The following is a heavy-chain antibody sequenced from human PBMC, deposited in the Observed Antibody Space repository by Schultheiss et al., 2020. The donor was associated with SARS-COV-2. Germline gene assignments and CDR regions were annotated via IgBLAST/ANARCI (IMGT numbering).Heavy chain of an antibody. Sequence: SETLSLTCTVSGYSISIDDYWGWIRQPPGKGLEWIGYIYYSGSTNYNPSLKSRVTISVDTSKNQFSLKLSSVTAADTAVYYCARDRRTTNWFDPWGQGTLVTVSS. D-gene: IGHD2-2*01. CDR1: GYSISIDDY. CDR2: IYYSGST. CDR3: ARDRRTTNWFDP. J-gene: IGHJ5*02. V-gene: IGHV4-61*08.